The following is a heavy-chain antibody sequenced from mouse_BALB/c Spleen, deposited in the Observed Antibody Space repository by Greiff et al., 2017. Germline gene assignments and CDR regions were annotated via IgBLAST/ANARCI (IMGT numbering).Heavy chain of an antibody. J-gene: IGHJ1*01. D-gene: IGHD1-1*01. CDR2: ISSGGSYT. Sequence: EVQRVESGGGLVKPGGSLKLSCAASGFTFSSYAMSWVRQSPEKRLEWVAEISSGGSYTYYPDTVTGRFTISRDNAKNTLYLEMSSLRSEDTAMYYCARDGGLRAYWYFDVWGAGTTVTVSS. V-gene: IGHV5-9-4*01. CDR1: GFTFSSYA. CDR3: ARDGGLRAYWYFDV.